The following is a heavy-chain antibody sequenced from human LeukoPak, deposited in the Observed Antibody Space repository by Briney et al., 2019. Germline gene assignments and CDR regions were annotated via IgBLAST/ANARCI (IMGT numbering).Heavy chain of an antibody. CDR3: ARDRARYSSSFSYFDY. J-gene: IGHJ4*02. Sequence: GGSLRLSCAASGFTFSDYHMSWIRQAPGQGLEWVSYISSSGSTIYYADSVKGRFTISRDNAKNSLYLQMNSLRAEDTAVYYCARDRARYSSSFSYFDYWGQGTLVTVSS. D-gene: IGHD6-6*01. CDR1: GFTFSDYH. V-gene: IGHV3-11*01. CDR2: ISSSGSTI.